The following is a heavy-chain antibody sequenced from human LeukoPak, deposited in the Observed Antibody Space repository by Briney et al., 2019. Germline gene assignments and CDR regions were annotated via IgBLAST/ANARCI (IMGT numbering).Heavy chain of an antibody. D-gene: IGHD6-13*01. CDR3: ARENLAAACKGSKYYVVY. Sequence: GGSLRLSCAASGFTFSSYSMNWVRQAPGKGLEWVSSINSSSSYKYYADSVKGRFTISRDNAKNSLYLQMNSLRAEDTAVYYCARENLAAACKGSKYYVVYWGQGTLVTVSS. V-gene: IGHV3-21*01. CDR2: INSSSSYK. J-gene: IGHJ4*02. CDR1: GFTFSSYS.